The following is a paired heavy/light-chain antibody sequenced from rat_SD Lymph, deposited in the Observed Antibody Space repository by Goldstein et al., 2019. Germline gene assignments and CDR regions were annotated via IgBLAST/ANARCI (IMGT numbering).Light chain of an antibody. V-gene: IGKV22S1*01. CDR3: FQYNNGWT. J-gene: IGKJ1*01. CDR1: QNINNY. CDR2: KTN. Sequence: IQLTQSPSLLSASVGDRVTLSCKGSQNINNYLAWYQQKLGEAPKLLIYKTNSLQTGIPSRFSGSGSGTDYTLTISSLHSEDLATYYCFQYNNGWTFGGGTKLELK.
Heavy chain of an antibody. CDR2: ISSSGSYI. CDR1: GFTFSNYG. Sequence: EVQLVESGGGLVQPGRSLKLSCLASGFTFSNYGMNWIRQAPGKELEWVASISSSGSYIYYADTVKGRFTISRDNAKNTLYLQMTSLRSEDTALYYCARSYDYYSGDAYYFDYWGQGVMVTVSS. J-gene: IGHJ2*01. D-gene: IGHD1-1*01. V-gene: IGHV5-34*01. CDR3: ARSYDYYSGDAYYFDY.